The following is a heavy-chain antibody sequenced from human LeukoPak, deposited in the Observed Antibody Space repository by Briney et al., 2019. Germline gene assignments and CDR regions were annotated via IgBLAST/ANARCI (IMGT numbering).Heavy chain of an antibody. Sequence: GGSLRLSCAASGFTFSSYAMTWVCQAPGKGLEWVSTISGSGDTTYYADSVKGRFTIARDNSKNTLYLQMNSLRAEDTAVYYCATGPLLAGPNYFDYWGQGTLVTVSS. CDR2: ISGSGDTT. J-gene: IGHJ4*02. CDR3: ATGPLLAGPNYFDY. D-gene: IGHD3-10*01. V-gene: IGHV3-23*01. CDR1: GFTFSSYA.